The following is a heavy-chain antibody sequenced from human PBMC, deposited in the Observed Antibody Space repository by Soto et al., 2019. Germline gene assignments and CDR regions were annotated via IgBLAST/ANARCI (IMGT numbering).Heavy chain of an antibody. Sequence: SETLSLTCAVYGGSFSGYYWSWIRQPPGKGLEWIGEINHSGSTNYNPSLKSRVTISVDTSKNQFSLKLSSVTAADTAVYYCARVEYFSSTSCYYYYYYGMDVWGQGTTVTVSS. V-gene: IGHV4-34*01. CDR3: ARVEYFSSTSCYYYYYYGMDV. CDR2: INHSGST. J-gene: IGHJ6*02. CDR1: GGSFSGYY. D-gene: IGHD2-2*01.